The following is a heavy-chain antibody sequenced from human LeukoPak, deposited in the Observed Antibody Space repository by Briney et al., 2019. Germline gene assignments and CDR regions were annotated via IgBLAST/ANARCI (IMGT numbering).Heavy chain of an antibody. D-gene: IGHD1-26*01. V-gene: IGHV1-3*01. CDR1: GYTFNSYD. Sequence: GASVKVSCKASGYTFNSYDMHWVRQAPGERPEWMGRINASSGSTKFSQKFQGRLTITRDRSANTVYMELSSLTSEDTAMYFCARESGVYQDFFEDWGQGSLVTVSS. CDR3: ARESGVYQDFFED. CDR2: INASSGST. J-gene: IGHJ4*02.